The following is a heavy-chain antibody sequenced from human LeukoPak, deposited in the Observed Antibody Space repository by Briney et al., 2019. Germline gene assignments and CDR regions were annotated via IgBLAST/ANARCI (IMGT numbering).Heavy chain of an antibody. V-gene: IGHV4-59*08. J-gene: IGHJ4*02. Sequence: SETLSLTCTVSGGSISSYYWSWIRQPPGKGLEWIGYIYKSGSTNYNTKYSPSLQSRVIISVDTSKSQFSLNLLSVTAADTAVYYYASLGGTYDYWGQGILVTVSS. CDR3: ASLGGTYDY. CDR1: GGSISSYY. D-gene: IGHD1-26*01. CDR2: IYKSGST.